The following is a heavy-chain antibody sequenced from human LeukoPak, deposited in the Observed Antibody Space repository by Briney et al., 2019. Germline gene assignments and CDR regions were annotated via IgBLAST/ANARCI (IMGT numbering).Heavy chain of an antibody. Sequence: GGSLRLSCAASGFTFSSYGMSWVRQAPGKGLEWVSVISGSGDRIYYGDSVKGRFTISRDNSKNTLYLQMNSLRAEDTAVYYCARDSSTMVRGVTANWGQGTLVTVSS. V-gene: IGHV3-23*01. CDR3: ARDSSTMVRGVTAN. CDR1: GFTFSSYG. CDR2: ISGSGDRI. J-gene: IGHJ4*02. D-gene: IGHD3-10*01.